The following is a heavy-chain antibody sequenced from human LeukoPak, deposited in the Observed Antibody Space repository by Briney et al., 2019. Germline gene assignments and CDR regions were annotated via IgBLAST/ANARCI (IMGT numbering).Heavy chain of an antibody. J-gene: IGHJ5*02. CDR2: IYYSGST. Sequence: SETLSLTCTVSGGFISSYYWSWIRQPPGKGLEWIGYIYYSGSTNYNPSLKSRVTISVDTSKNQFSLKLSSVTAADTAVYYCARSDYGDYSWFDPWGQGTLVTVSS. D-gene: IGHD4-17*01. V-gene: IGHV4-59*01. CDR3: ARSDYGDYSWFDP. CDR1: GGFISSYY.